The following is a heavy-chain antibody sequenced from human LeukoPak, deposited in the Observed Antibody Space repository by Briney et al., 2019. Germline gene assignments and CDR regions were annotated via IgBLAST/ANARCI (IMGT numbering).Heavy chain of an antibody. CDR2: IWYDGSNK. J-gene: IGHJ6*03. D-gene: IGHD2-15*01. Sequence: PGRSLRLSCAASGFTFSSYGMHWVRQAPGKGLEWVAVIWYDGSNKYYADSVKGRFTISRDNSKNTLYLQMNSLRAEDTAEYYCAKRGGTESFYYFYYMDVWGKGTTVTVSS. CDR1: GFTFSSYG. CDR3: AKRGGTESFYYFYYMDV. V-gene: IGHV3-33*06.